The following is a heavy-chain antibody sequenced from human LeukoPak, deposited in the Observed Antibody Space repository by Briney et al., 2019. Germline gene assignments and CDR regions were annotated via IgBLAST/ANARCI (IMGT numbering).Heavy chain of an antibody. V-gene: IGHV1-69*04. CDR3: AREYYYDSSGYYDAFDI. CDR2: IIPILGIA. CDR1: GGTFSSYA. D-gene: IGHD3-22*01. J-gene: IGHJ3*02. Sequence: ASVKVSCKASGGTFSSYAISWVRQAPGQGLEWMGRIIPILGIANYAQKFQGRVTITADKSTSTAYMELSSLRSEDTAVYYCAREYYYDSSGYYDAFDIWGQGTMVTVSS.